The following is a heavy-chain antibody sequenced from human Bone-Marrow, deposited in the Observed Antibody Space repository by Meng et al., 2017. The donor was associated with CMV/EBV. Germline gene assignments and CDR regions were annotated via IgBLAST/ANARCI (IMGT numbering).Heavy chain of an antibody. V-gene: IGHV3-23*01. CDR2: ISGSGGST. D-gene: IGHD6-13*01. J-gene: IGHJ1*01. CDR3: ARERSSTGMD. Sequence: GESLKISCAASGFTFSSYAMSWVRQAPGKGLEWVSAISGSGGSTYYADSVKGRFTISRDNSKNTLYLQMNSLRAEDTAVYYCARERSSTGMDWGQGTLVTVSS. CDR1: GFTFSSYA.